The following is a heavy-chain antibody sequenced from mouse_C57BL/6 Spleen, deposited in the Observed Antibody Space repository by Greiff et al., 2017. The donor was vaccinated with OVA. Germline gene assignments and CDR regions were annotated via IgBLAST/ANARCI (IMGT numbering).Heavy chain of an antibody. J-gene: IGHJ2*01. V-gene: IGHV1-82*01. D-gene: IGHD3-3*01. CDR1: GYAFSSSW. CDR3: ARGLAFDY. CDR2: IYPGDGDT. Sequence: QVQLQQSGPELVKPGASVKISCKASGYAFSSSWMNWVKQRPGKGLEWIGRIYPGDGDTNYNGKFKGKATLTADKSSSTAYMQLSSLTSEDSAVYFCARGLAFDYWGQGTTLTVSS.